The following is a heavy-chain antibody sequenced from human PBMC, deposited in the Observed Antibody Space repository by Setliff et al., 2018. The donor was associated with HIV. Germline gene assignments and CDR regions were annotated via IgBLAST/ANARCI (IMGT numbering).Heavy chain of an antibody. Sequence: ASVRVSCKASGYTFTSYAMHWVRQAPGQSLEWMGWINADNGNTKYSQKFQGRVTITRDTSASTAYVEMSSLRSEDTALYYCAREGQWLDMGDAFDIWGQGTMVTVSS. V-gene: IGHV1-3*01. D-gene: IGHD6-19*01. J-gene: IGHJ3*02. CDR2: INADNGNT. CDR1: GYTFTSYA. CDR3: AREGQWLDMGDAFDI.